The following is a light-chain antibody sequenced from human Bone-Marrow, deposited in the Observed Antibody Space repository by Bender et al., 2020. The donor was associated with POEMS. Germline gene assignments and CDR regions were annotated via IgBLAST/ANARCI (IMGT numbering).Light chain of an antibody. Sequence: QSALTQLASVSGSPGQSITISCTGTSSDVGGYDSVSWYQQYPGKAPKLIIFGVSNRPSGVPDRFSGSKSGNTASLTVSGIQAEDEADYYCNSYRIGSTWVFGGGTKLTVL. CDR3: NSYRIGSTWV. J-gene: IGLJ3*02. CDR2: GVS. V-gene: IGLV2-14*01. CDR1: SSDVGGYDS.